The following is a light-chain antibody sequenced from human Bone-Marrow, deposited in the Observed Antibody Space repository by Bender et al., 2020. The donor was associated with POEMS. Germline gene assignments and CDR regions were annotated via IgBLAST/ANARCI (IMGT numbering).Light chain of an antibody. CDR3: CSYAGTDGVV. CDR2: EGT. CDR1: RSDIVSSNL. Sequence: QSALTQPASVSGSPGQSITISCTGTRSDIVSSNLVSWYQQYPGKAPKLIIYEGTKRPSGVSNRFSASKSDNTAPLTISGLQTDDEADYYCCSYAGTDGVVFGGGTKVTVL. J-gene: IGLJ2*01. V-gene: IGLV2-23*01.